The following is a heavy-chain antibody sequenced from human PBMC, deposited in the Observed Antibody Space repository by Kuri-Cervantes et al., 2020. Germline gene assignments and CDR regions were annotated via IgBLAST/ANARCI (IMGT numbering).Heavy chain of an antibody. CDR2: VSYDGSNK. V-gene: IGHV3-30*18. J-gene: IGHJ6*02. D-gene: IGHD3-9*01. Sequence: GESLKISCAASGFTFSSYGMHWVRQAPGKGLEWVAVVSYDGSNKYYADSVKGRFTISRDNSKNTLYLQMNSLRAEDTAVYYCANPTLTIKGGMDVWGQGTTVTVSS. CDR3: ANPTLTIKGGMDV. CDR1: GFTFSSYG.